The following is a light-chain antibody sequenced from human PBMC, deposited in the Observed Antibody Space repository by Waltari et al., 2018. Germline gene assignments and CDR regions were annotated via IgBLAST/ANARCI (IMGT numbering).Light chain of an antibody. J-gene: IGKJ1*01. CDR3: QKYGTRPAT. Sequence: EIVLTQSPGTLSLSPGERATLSCRASQSVSRTLAWYQQKPGQAPRILIYDASSRATGIPDRFSGSGSGTDFSLTISRLEPEDFAVYYCQKYGTRPATFGQGTKVEVK. CDR1: QSVSRT. CDR2: DAS. V-gene: IGKV3-20*01.